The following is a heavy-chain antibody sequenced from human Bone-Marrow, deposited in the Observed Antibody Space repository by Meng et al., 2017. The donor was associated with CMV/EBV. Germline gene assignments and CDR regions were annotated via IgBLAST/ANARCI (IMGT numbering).Heavy chain of an antibody. V-gene: IGHV1-18*01. CDR1: GYTFSSYA. J-gene: IGHJ5*02. CDR3: ARTWNSIAAAGTNWFDP. Sequence: ASVKVSCKASGYTFSSYAITWVRQAPGQGLEWMGWINSYNGNTLYAQRVQGRVTMTTDTSTSTVHMELSSLRSEDTAVYYCARTWNSIAAAGTNWFDPWGQGTLVTVSS. CDR2: INSYNGNT. D-gene: IGHD6-13*01.